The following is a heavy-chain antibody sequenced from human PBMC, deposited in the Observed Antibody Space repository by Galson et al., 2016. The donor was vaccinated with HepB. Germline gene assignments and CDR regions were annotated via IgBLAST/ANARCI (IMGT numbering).Heavy chain of an antibody. Sequence: TLSLTCTVSGASISSGGYFWNWIRQHPVKGLEWLGYIYSSGSAYYNPSLKSRITISIDTSKNQFSLKVNSVTAADTAVYYCARDLGGIDPWGQGTLVTVSS. D-gene: IGHD3-16*01. CDR1: GASISSGGYF. V-gene: IGHV4-31*03. J-gene: IGHJ5*02. CDR3: ARDLGGIDP. CDR2: IYSSGSA.